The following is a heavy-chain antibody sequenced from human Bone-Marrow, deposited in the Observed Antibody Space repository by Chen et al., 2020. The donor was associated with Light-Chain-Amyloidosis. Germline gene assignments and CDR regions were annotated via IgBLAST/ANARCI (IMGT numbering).Heavy chain of an antibody. CDR1: GFTFSSYG. D-gene: IGHD1-26*01. CDR2: ISYDANMD. J-gene: IGHJ4*02. Sequence: QVQLVESGGGVVQPGRSLRLTCVASGFTFSSYGIFWVRQAPGKGLEWVALISYDANMDFYADSVKGRFTVSRDNSKNTLYLQMNSLRIEDTAVYYCAKARLYSGSYWGIVDYWGQGTLVTVSS. CDR3: AKARLYSGSYWGIVDY. V-gene: IGHV3-30*18.